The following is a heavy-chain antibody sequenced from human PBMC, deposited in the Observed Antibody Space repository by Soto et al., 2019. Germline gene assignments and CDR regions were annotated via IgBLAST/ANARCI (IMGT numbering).Heavy chain of an antibody. CDR1: GFTFSSDG. CDR2: IWYDGSNK. V-gene: IGHV3-33*01. D-gene: IGHD2-15*01. J-gene: IGHJ4*02. Sequence: QVQLVESGGGVVQPGRSLRLSCAASGFTFSSDGMHWVRQAPGKGLEWVAVIWYDGSNKYYADSVKGRFTISRDNSKNTLYLQMNSLRAEDTAVYYCARDAQVVVAATVSVWDYWGQGTLVTVSS. CDR3: ARDAQVVVAATVSVWDY.